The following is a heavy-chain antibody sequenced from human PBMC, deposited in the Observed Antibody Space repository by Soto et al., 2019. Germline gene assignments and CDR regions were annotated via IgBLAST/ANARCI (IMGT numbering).Heavy chain of an antibody. CDR3: ARDPAAYGGGDGSKTPGGFDP. CDR1: GGSISSGDYY. J-gene: IGHJ5*02. Sequence: PSETLSLTCTVSGGSISSGDYYWSWIRQPPGKGLEWIGYIYYSGSTYYNPSLKSRVTISVDTSKNQFSLKLSSVTAADTAVNYCARDPAAYGGGDGSKTPGGFDPWGQGTLVTVSS. CDR2: IYYSGST. V-gene: IGHV4-30-4*01. D-gene: IGHD2-21*02.